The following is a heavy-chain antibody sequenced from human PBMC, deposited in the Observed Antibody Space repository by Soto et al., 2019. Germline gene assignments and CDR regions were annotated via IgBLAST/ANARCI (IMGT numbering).Heavy chain of an antibody. J-gene: IGHJ5*02. V-gene: IGHV1-69*06. CDR2: IIPIFGTA. CDR3: AKSALWFAEFPFNWFDP. CDR1: GGTFSSYA. D-gene: IGHD3-10*01. Sequence: SVKGSCKASGGTFSSYAMSWVRQSPVQGLEWMGGIIPIFGTANYAQKFQGRVTITADKSTSTAYMELSSLRAEDTDVYYCAKSALWFAEFPFNWFDPWGQGTLVTVSS.